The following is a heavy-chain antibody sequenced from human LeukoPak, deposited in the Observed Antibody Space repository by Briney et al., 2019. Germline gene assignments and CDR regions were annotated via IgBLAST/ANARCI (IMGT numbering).Heavy chain of an antibody. CDR2: TYTSGST. CDR3: ARDLPRHATRGFDP. J-gene: IGHJ5*02. CDR1: GGSISSGSYY. D-gene: IGHD3-10*01. V-gene: IGHV4-61*02. Sequence: PSETLSLTCTVSGGSISSGSYYWRWIRQPAGKGLEWIGRTYTSGSTNYNPSLKSRVTISVDTSKNQFSLKLSSVTAADTAVYYCARDLPRHATRGFDPWGQGTLVTVSS.